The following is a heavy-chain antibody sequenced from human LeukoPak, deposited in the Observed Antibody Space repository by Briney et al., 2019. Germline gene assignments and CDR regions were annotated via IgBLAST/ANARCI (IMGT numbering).Heavy chain of an antibody. CDR1: GFTFSSYG. CDR2: IWYDGSNK. CDR3: AKERDYDSSGYSGMGYYFDC. V-gene: IGHV3-33*06. D-gene: IGHD3-22*01. Sequence: GGSLRLSCAASGFTFSSYGMHWVRQAPGKGLEWVAVIWYDGSNKYYADSVKGRFTISRDNSKNTLYLQMNSLRAEDTAVYYCAKERDYDSSGYSGMGYYFDCWGQGTLVTVSS. J-gene: IGHJ4*02.